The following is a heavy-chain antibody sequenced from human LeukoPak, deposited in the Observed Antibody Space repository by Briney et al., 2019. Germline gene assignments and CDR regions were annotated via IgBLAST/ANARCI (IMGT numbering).Heavy chain of an antibody. CDR3: AKDRFVDTAMVEIIFDY. CDR2: ISGSGGST. D-gene: IGHD5-18*01. CDR1: GFTFSSYA. J-gene: IGHJ4*02. V-gene: IGHV3-23*01. Sequence: GGSLRLSCAASGFTFSSYAMSWVRQAPGKGLEWVSAISGSGGSTYYADSVKGRFTISRDNSKNTLYLQMNSLRAEDTAVYYCAKDRFVDTAMVEIIFDYWGQGTLVTVSS.